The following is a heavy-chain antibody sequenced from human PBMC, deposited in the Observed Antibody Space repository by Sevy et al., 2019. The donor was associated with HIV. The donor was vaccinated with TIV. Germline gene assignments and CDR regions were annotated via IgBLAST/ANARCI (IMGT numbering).Heavy chain of an antibody. D-gene: IGHD3-22*01. CDR3: ARGPYYYDSSGYYSYDAFDI. CDR1: GFTFSSYS. Sequence: GGSLRLSCAASGFTFSSYSMNWVRQAPGKGLEWVSSISSSSSYIYYADSVKGRFTISRDNAKNSLYPQMNSLRAEDTAVYYCARGPYYYDSSGYYSYDAFDIWGQGTMVTVSS. J-gene: IGHJ3*02. CDR2: ISSSSSYI. V-gene: IGHV3-21*01.